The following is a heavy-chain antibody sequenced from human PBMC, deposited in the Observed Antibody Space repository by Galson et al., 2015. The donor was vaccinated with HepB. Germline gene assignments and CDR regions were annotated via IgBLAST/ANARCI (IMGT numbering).Heavy chain of an antibody. J-gene: IGHJ6*02. V-gene: IGHV3-7*03. CDR3: AREIAVLTIVRGVIKSYGMDV. D-gene: IGHD3-10*01. CDR2: IKQDGSEK. CDR1: GFTFSSYW. Sequence: SLRLSCAASGFTFSSYWMSWVRQAPGKGLEWVANIKQDGSEKYYVDSVKGRFTISRDNAKNSLYLQMNSLRSEDTAVYYCAREIAVLTIVRGVIKSYGMDVWCQGTTVTVSS.